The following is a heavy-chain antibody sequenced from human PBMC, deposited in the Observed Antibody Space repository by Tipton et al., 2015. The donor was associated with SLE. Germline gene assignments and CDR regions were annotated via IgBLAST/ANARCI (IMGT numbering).Heavy chain of an antibody. CDR3: AATFTAARGMDV. Sequence: VKPSETLSLTCTVSGGSISSYYWSWIRRPPGKGLEWIGYIYYSGSTNYNPSLKSRVTISVDTSKNQFSLKLSSVTAADTAVYYCAATFTAARGMDVWGQGTTVTVSS. CDR2: IYYSGST. V-gene: IGHV4-59*01. D-gene: IGHD3-16*01. J-gene: IGHJ6*02. CDR1: GGSISSYY.